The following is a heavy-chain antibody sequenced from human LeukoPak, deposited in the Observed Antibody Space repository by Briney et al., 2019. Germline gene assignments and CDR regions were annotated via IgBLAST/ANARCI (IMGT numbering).Heavy chain of an antibody. J-gene: IGHJ3*02. D-gene: IGHD1-14*01. Sequence: GGSLRLSCAASGFTFSSYDMHWVRQATGKGLEWVSAIGTAGDTYYPGSVKGRFTISRENAKNSLYLQMNSLRAGDTAVYYCARVSPEGAFDIWGQGTMVTVSS. CDR3: ARVSPEGAFDI. CDR2: IGTAGDT. V-gene: IGHV3-13*01. CDR1: GFTFSSYD.